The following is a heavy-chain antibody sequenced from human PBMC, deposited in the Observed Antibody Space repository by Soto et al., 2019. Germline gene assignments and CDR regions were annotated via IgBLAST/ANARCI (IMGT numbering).Heavy chain of an antibody. CDR3: SRHLPKMDV. J-gene: IGHJ6*02. CDR2: IRAYNGNT. V-gene: IGHV1-18*01. CDR1: GYTFTSYG. Sequence: QVQLVQSGAEVKKPGASVKVSCKASGYTFTSYGISSVRQAPGQGLEWMGWIRAYNGNTNYAQKLQGRATMTTDTCTSAEYMAVRSLRSEETAVYYWSRHLPKMDVWGQGTTVTVSS.